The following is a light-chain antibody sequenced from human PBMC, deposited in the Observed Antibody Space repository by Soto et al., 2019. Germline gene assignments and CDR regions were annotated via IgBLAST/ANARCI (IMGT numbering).Light chain of an antibody. CDR1: QHISKW. CDR2: AAS. V-gene: IGKV1-12*01. Sequence: DIQMTQSPSSVSASVGDRVTITCRASQHISKWLAWYQQKPGKAPNLLIFAASNLQSGVPSRFSGSGSGTEFSLTISSLQPEDCATYYCQQADSFPYTFCQGTKLEIK. J-gene: IGKJ2*01. CDR3: QQADSFPYT.